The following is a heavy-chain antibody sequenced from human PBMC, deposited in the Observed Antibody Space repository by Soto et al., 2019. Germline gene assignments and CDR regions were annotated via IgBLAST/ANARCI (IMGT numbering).Heavy chain of an antibody. D-gene: IGHD6-25*01. J-gene: IGHJ4*02. Sequence: GGSLRLSWVASGFTFNTYWMSWVRQAPGKGLEWVANIKEDGSDKYYVDSVKGRFTISRDNAKNLLYLQMNSLGAGDTAMYYCARFTRGSSGDYWGQGTLVTVSS. CDR1: GFTFNTYW. CDR2: IKEDGSDK. CDR3: ARFTRGSSGDY. V-gene: IGHV3-7*01.